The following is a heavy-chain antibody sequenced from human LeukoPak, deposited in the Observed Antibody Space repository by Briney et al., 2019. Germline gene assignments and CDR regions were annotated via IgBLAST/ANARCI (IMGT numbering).Heavy chain of an antibody. D-gene: IGHD5-24*01. CDR1: GYTFTGYY. CDR3: ARIRDGYNDAYDI. J-gene: IGHJ3*02. Sequence: ASVKVSCKASGYTFTGYYMHWVRQAPGQGLEWMGWINPNSGGTNYAQKFQGRVTMTRDTSISTAYMELSSLRSEDTAVYYCARIRDGYNDAYDIWGQGTMVTVSS. CDR2: INPNSGGT. V-gene: IGHV1-2*02.